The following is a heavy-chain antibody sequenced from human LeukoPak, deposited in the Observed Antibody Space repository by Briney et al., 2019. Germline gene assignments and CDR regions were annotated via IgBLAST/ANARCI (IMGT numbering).Heavy chain of an antibody. V-gene: IGHV4-4*07. D-gene: IGHD1-26*01. Sequence: SETLSLTCDVSGDFFSSYWWGWVRQPAGKGLEWIVRIYATGSTKFNPSLKSRLTMSMDTSTNQFSLKLTSVTAADTAVYFCARQGYTASYYFLDSWSQGILVTVSS. CDR3: ARQGYTASYYFLDS. CDR2: IYATGST. CDR1: GDFFSSYW. J-gene: IGHJ4*02.